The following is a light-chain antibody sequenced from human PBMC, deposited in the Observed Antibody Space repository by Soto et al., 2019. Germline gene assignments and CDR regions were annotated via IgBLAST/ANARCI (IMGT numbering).Light chain of an antibody. Sequence: VLAQPPSVSGAPGQRVTISCTGSSSNIGAGYDVNWYQQLPGTAPKLLIYGNSNRPSGVPDRFSGSKSDTSASLAITGLQAEDEADYYCQSYDSSLSGYVFGTGTKVTVL. V-gene: IGLV1-40*01. CDR1: SSNIGAGYD. J-gene: IGLJ1*01. CDR2: GNS. CDR3: QSYDSSLSGYV.